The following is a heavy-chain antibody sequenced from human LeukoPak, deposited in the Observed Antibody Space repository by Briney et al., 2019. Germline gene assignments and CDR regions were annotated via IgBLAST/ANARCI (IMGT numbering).Heavy chain of an antibody. D-gene: IGHD6-19*01. J-gene: IGHJ4*02. CDR2: ISTYNGNT. Sequence: ASVKVSCKASGYTFTGYYMHWVRQAPGQGLEWMGWISTYNGNTNYAQKLQGRLTMTTDTSTSTAYMELRSLRSDDTAVYYCARDRGSVAGTKLDYWGQGTLVTVSS. V-gene: IGHV1-18*04. CDR1: GYTFTGYY. CDR3: ARDRGSVAGTKLDY.